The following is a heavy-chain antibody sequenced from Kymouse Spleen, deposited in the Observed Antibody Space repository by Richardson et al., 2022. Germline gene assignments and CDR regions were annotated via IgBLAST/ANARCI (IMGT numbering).Heavy chain of an antibody. V-gene: IGHV3-30*18. D-gene: IGHD6-19*01. J-gene: IGHJ4*02. CDR2: ISYDGSNK. CDR1: GFTFSSYG. Sequence: QVQLVESGGGVVQPGRSLRLSCAASGFTFSSYGMHWVRQAPGKGLEWVAVISYDGSNKYYADSVKGRFTISRDNSKNTLYLQMNSLRAEDTAVYYCAKEYSSGWAFDYWGQGTLVTVSS. CDR3: AKEYSSGWAFDY.